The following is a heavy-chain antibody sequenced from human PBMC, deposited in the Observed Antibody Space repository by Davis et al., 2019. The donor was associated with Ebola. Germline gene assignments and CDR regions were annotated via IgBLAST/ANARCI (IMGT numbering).Heavy chain of an antibody. CDR2: IYYSGST. CDR1: GGSISSGGYY. Sequence: MPSETLSLTCTVSGGSISSGGYYWSWIRQHPGKGLEWIGYIYYSGSTYYNPSLKSRVTISVDTSKNQFSLKLSSVTAADTAVYYCARANPNQVVLWFGDGNWFDPWGQGTLVTVSS. CDR3: ARANPNQVVLWFGDGNWFDP. D-gene: IGHD3-10*01. V-gene: IGHV4-30-4*08. J-gene: IGHJ5*02.